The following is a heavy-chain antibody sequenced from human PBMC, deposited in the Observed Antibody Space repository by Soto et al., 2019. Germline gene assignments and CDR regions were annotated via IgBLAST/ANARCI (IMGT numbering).Heavy chain of an antibody. D-gene: IGHD4-17*01. CDR1: GFNFSDSA. Sequence: EVQLVESGGGLVQPGGSLKVSCAGLGFNFSDSALHWVRQPSGKGLEWIGRIRGRSKKFATSDATSVRGRFSLSRDVSRNTAYLQMNSLRDDDTGVYFCTARGGDSLQDIWGQGTLVTVSS. CDR3: TARGGDSLQDI. J-gene: IGHJ4*02. CDR2: IRGRSKKFAT. V-gene: IGHV3-73*01.